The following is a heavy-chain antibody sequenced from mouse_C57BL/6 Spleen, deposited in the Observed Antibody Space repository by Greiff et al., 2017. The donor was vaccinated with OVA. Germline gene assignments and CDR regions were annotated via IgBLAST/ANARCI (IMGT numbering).Heavy chain of an antibody. J-gene: IGHJ2*01. CDR1: GYSFTGYY. D-gene: IGHD2-3*01. V-gene: IGHV1-42*01. CDR3: ARGGYDLYYFDY. Sequence: KLQQSGPELVKPGASVKISCKASGYSFTGYYMNWVKQSPEKSLEWIGEINPSTGGTTYNQKFKAKATLTVDKSSSTAYMQLKSLTSEDSAVYYCARGGYDLYYFDYWGQGTTLTVSS. CDR2: INPSTGGT.